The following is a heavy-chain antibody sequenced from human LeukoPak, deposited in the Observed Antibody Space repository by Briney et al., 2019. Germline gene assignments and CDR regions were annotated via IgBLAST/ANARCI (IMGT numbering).Heavy chain of an antibody. CDR3: ARSNNDGDYLGVGFDY. J-gene: IGHJ4*02. D-gene: IGHD4-17*01. CDR1: GYTLNNYA. V-gene: IGHV7-4-1*02. Sequence: ASVMVSCKTSGYTLNNYAVNWVRQAPGQGLEWMGWINTNTGNPTYAQGFTGRFVFSLDTSVRTPYLQITSLKGEDTAVYYCARSNNDGDYLGVGFDYWGQGTLVTVSS. CDR2: INTNTGNP.